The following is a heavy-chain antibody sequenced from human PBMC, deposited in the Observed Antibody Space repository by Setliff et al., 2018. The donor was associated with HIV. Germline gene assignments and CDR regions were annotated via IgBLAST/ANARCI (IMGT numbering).Heavy chain of an antibody. Sequence: ASVKVSCKASGYTFTDYYMHWVRQAPGQGLEWMGRINPNSGGTNHAQKFQCRVTMTRDTSSSTAYMELSRLRSDDTAVYYCATKVCCTNGVCLDAFDLWGQGTMVTVS. CDR1: GYTFTDYY. D-gene: IGHD2-8*01. CDR3: ATKVCCTNGVCLDAFDL. CDR2: INPNSGGT. J-gene: IGHJ3*01. V-gene: IGHV1-2*06.